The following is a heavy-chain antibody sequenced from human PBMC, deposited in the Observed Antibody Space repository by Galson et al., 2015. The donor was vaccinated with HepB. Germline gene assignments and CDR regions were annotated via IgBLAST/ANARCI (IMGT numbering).Heavy chain of an antibody. V-gene: IGHV3-15*01. CDR1: GFPFNNAW. D-gene: IGHD2-8*02. CDR3: TTDVYYSTYWSWLDP. J-gene: IGHJ5*02. CDR2: IKRKTDGETT. Sequence: SMRLSCAASGFPFNNAWMTWVRQAPGMGLEWVGRIKRKTDGETTDYTAPVKGRFTISRDDSKNRLDLQMNSLKTEDTAVYYCTTDVYYSTYWSWLDPWGQGTLVTVSS.